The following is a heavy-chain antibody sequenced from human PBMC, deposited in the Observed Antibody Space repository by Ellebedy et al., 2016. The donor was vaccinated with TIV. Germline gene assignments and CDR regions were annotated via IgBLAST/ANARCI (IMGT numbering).Heavy chain of an antibody. D-gene: IGHD2-2*02. J-gene: IGHJ5*02. Sequence: GSLRLSCTVSGGSISSYFWSWIRQPPGKGLEWIGYIYSSGSTNYNPSLKSRVTISVDTSKNQFSLKLSSVTAADTAVYYCARGNTPRWFDPWGQGTLVTVSS. CDR3: ARGNTPRWFDP. CDR2: IYSSGST. V-gene: IGHV4-59*01. CDR1: GGSISSYF.